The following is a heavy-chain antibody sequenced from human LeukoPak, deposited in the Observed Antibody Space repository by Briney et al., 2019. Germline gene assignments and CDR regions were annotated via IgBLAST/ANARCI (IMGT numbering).Heavy chain of an antibody. CDR1: GRSFSAYY. D-gene: IGHD3-10*01. CDR2: INHSGGT. J-gene: IGHJ4*02. CDR3: ARDRGIIDY. Sequence: SETLSLTCAVYGRSFSAYYWKWISQPPGKGLEWIGEINHSGGTNYNPSLKSRVTISEDTSKNQFSLKLSSVTAADTAVYYCARDRGIIDYWGQGTLVTVSS. V-gene: IGHV4-34*01.